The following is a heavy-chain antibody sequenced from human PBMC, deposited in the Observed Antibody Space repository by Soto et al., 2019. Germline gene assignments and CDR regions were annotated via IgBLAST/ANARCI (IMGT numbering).Heavy chain of an antibody. D-gene: IGHD2-8*01. CDR1: GGSISSGGYY. J-gene: IGHJ6*02. V-gene: IGHV4-31*03. Sequence: PSETLSLTCTVSGGSISSGGYYWSWIRQHPGKGLEWIGYIYYSGSTYYNPSLTSRVTISVDTSKNQFSLKLSSVTAADTAVYYCARFGGINGAGHQLVRGVSGFDVWGQGTTVTVSS. CDR2: IYYSGST. CDR3: ARFGGINGAGHQLVRGVSGFDV.